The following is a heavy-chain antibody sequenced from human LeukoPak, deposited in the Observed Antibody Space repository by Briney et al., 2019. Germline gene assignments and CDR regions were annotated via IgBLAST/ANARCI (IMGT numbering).Heavy chain of an antibody. D-gene: IGHD3-10*01. Sequence: GASVTVSCKASGYTFTNYNINWVRQAPGQGLEWVGWISAYNGDTNSAQKFQGRVTMTTDTSTSTAYMELRSLRSDDTAVYYCAREGNYDFFDYFVQGTLVTVSS. V-gene: IGHV1-18*01. CDR3: AREGNYDFFDY. J-gene: IGHJ4*02. CDR2: ISAYNGDT. CDR1: GYTFTNYN.